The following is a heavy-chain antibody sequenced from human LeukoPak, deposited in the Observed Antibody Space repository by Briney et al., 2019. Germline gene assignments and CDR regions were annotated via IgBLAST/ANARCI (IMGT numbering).Heavy chain of an antibody. Sequence: GGSLRLSCTASGFTFGDYSMSWFRQAPGKGLEWVGFIRSKAYGGITEYAASVKGRFAISRDDSESIAYLQINSLKTEDTAVYYCNRGANCGEEGNYFDYWGQGTLVTGSS. V-gene: IGHV3-49*03. D-gene: IGHD4-17*01. CDR2: IRSKAYGGIT. CDR1: GFTFGDYS. J-gene: IGHJ4*02. CDR3: NRGANCGEEGNYFDY.